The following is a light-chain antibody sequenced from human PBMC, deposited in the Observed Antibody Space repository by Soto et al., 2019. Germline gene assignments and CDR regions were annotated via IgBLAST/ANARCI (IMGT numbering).Light chain of an antibody. V-gene: IGKV1-39*01. CDR1: QTISSN. CDR3: QQGYSVPIT. Sequence: DIQMTQSPSSLSASVGDRVTITCRASQTISSNLNWYQQKTGKAPKFLILAASSLQSGVPSRFSGSGFGTDFTLTISSLQPEDFATYYCQQGYSVPITFGQGTRLQLK. J-gene: IGKJ5*01. CDR2: AAS.